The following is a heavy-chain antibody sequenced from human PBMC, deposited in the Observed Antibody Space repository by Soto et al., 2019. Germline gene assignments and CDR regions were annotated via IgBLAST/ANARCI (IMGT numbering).Heavy chain of an antibody. CDR3: AKGLYSSGYFVFDY. V-gene: IGHV3-23*01. CDR1: GFAFDNYA. CDR2: ISDSGTST. D-gene: IGHD6-19*01. Sequence: GGSLSLSCVASGFAFDNYAMGWVRQAPGKGLEWVSGISDSGTSTYYADSVKGRFTISRDNSKNTLYLQMNNLRAEDPAVYYCAKGLYSSGYFVFDYWGQGTLVTVSS. J-gene: IGHJ4*02.